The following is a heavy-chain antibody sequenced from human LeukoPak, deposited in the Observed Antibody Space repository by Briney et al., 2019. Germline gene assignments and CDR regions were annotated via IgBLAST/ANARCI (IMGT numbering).Heavy chain of an antibody. D-gene: IGHD3-22*01. Sequence: SQTLSLTCAVSGGSISSGGYSWSWIRQPPGKGLEWIGYIYHSGSTYYNPSLKSRVTISVDTSKNQFSLKLSSVTAADTAVYYCARGSPHYYDSSGYYSYYYYGMDVWGQGTTVTVSS. CDR1: GGSISSGGYS. CDR2: IYHSGST. CDR3: ARGSPHYYDSSGYYSYYYYGMDV. J-gene: IGHJ6*02. V-gene: IGHV4-30-2*01.